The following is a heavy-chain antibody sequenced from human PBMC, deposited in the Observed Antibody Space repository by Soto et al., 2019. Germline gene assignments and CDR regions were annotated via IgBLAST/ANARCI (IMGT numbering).Heavy chain of an antibody. D-gene: IGHD3-22*01. V-gene: IGHV4-30-2*02. CDR2: MYHSGST. CDR3: ANLDYYDSSGRDY. Sequence: SETLSLTCAVSGGSISSGGYSWSWIRQPPGKGLEWIGYMYHSGSTYYNPSLKSRVTISVDTSKNQFSLKLSSVTAADTAVYYCANLDYYDSSGRDYWGQGTLVTVSS. CDR1: GGSISSGGYS. J-gene: IGHJ4*02.